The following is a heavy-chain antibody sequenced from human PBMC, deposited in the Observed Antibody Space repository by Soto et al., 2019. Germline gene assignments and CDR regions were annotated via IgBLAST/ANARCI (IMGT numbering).Heavy chain of an antibody. CDR3: ARFSAGRYYMDV. Sequence: SETLSLTCTVSGGSISSYYWSWIRQPPGKGLEWIGYIYYSGSTNYNPSLKSRVTISVDTSKNQFSLMLSSVTAADTAVYYCARFSAGRYYMDVWGKGTTVTVSS. CDR2: IYYSGST. CDR1: GGSISSYY. D-gene: IGHD6-13*01. J-gene: IGHJ6*03. V-gene: IGHV4-59*08.